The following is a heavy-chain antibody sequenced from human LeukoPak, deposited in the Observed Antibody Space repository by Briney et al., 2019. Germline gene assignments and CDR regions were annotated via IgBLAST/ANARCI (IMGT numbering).Heavy chain of an antibody. D-gene: IGHD3-22*01. V-gene: IGHV3-48*01. Sequence: GGSLRLSCAASGFTFSSHDMNWVRQAPGKGLEWVSYISSSSSTINYADSVKGRFTISRDNAKNSLYLQMNSLRAEDTAVYYCARGDHSSGYYLDYWGQGTLVTVSS. CDR2: ISSSSSTI. CDR3: ARGDHSSGYYLDY. J-gene: IGHJ4*02. CDR1: GFTFSSHD.